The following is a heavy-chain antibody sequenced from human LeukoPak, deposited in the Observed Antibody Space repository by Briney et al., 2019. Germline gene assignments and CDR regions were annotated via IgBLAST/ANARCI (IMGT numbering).Heavy chain of an antibody. CDR2: ISSSSSYI. D-gene: IGHD2-15*01. V-gene: IGHV3-21*01. CDR3: ARDQRGYCSGGSCYSYFQH. J-gene: IGHJ1*01. Sequence: GGSLRLSCAASGFTFSSYSMNWVRQAPGKGLEWVSSISSSSSYIYYADSVKGRFTISRDNAKNSLYLQMNSLRAEDTAVYYCARDQRGYCSGGSCYSYFQHWGQGTLVTVSS. CDR1: GFTFSSYS.